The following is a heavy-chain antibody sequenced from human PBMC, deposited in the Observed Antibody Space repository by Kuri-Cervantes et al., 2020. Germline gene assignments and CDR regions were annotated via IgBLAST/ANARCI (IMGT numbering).Heavy chain of an antibody. CDR3: ARDLALRCRPSNGVCYIGSVVDY. V-gene: IGHV1-2*02. Sequence: ASVLVSCKASGYIFISYGISWVRQAPGQGLEWMGWINPNSGATSYAQKFQGRVTMTRDTSISTASMELNRLRSDDTAMYYCARDLALRCRPSNGVCYIGSVVDYWGQGTLVTVSS. CDR1: GYIFISYG. D-gene: IGHD2-8*01. J-gene: IGHJ4*02. CDR2: INPNSGAT.